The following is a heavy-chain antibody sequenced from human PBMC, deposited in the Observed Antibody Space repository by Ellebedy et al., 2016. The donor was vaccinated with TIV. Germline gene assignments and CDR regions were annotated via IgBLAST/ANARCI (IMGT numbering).Heavy chain of an antibody. CDR1: GFSFSNFW. V-gene: IGHV3-7*01. J-gene: IGHJ4*02. Sequence: PGGSLRLSCAASGFSFSNFWMTWVRQAPGTGLEWVGNIKQDGSQIKYVDSLKGRFTISRDNAKNSLYLQMNSLRVDDTAVYFCARVSHGNGLYSFFDYWGQGTLVSVSS. CDR2: IKQDGSQI. D-gene: IGHD6-19*01. CDR3: ARVSHGNGLYSFFDY.